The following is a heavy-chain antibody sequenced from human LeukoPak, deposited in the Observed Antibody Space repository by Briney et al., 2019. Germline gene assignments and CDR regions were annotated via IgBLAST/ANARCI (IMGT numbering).Heavy chain of an antibody. V-gene: IGHV1-2*02. CDR1: GYAFTDYF. Sequence: GASVKVSCKASGYAFTDYFMHWVRQAPGQGLEWIGWINPNSGVTNYAQKFQGRVTMTRDTSISTAYMELSRLRSDDTAVYYCARGERSGWYGGVNYYYMDVWGKGTTVTVSS. D-gene: IGHD6-19*01. CDR2: INPNSGVT. CDR3: ARGERSGWYGGVNYYYMDV. J-gene: IGHJ6*03.